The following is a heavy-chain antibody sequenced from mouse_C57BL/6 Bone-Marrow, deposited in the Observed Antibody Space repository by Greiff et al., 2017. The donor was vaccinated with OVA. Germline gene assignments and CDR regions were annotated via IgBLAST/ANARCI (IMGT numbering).Heavy chain of an antibody. J-gene: IGHJ4*01. CDR2: IDPENGDT. CDR1: GFNIKDDY. Sequence: EVQGVESGAELVRPGASVKLSCTASGFNIKDDYMHWVKQRPEQGLEWIGWIDPENGDTEYASKFQGKATITADTSSNTAYLQLSSLTSEDTAVYYCTTAGLRDYAMDDWGQGTSVTVSS. D-gene: IGHD2-4*01. CDR3: TTAGLRDYAMDD. V-gene: IGHV14-4*01.